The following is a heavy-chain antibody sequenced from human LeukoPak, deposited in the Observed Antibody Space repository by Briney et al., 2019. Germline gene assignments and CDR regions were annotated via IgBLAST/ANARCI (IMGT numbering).Heavy chain of an antibody. V-gene: IGHV4-59*01. Sequence: KPSETLSLTCTVSGGSISSYYWSWIRQPPGKGLERIGHIYYSGSTNYNPSLKSRVTISIDTSKNQFSLRLSSVTAADTAVYYCARGAAGYSYGWGRGTLVTVSS. CDR2: IYYSGST. CDR1: GGSISSYY. CDR3: ARGAAGYSYG. J-gene: IGHJ4*02. D-gene: IGHD5-18*01.